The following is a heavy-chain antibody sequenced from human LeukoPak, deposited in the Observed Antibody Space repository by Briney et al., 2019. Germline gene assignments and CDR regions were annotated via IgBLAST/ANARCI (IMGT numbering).Heavy chain of an antibody. Sequence: SQTLSLTCAISGDSVSSNSAAWNWIRQSPSRGLEWLGRTDYRSKWYNDYAVSVKSRITINPDTSKNQFSLQLNSVTPEDTAVYYCARDGITIFGVVANWFDPWGQGTLVTVSS. CDR2: TDYRSKWYN. D-gene: IGHD3-3*01. J-gene: IGHJ5*02. V-gene: IGHV6-1*01. CDR3: ARDGITIFGVVANWFDP. CDR1: GDSVSSNSAA.